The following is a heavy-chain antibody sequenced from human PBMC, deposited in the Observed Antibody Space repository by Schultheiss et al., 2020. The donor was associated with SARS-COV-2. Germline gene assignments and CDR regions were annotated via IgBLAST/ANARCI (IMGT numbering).Heavy chain of an antibody. J-gene: IGHJ4*02. CDR3: ARMDSGYDG. D-gene: IGHD5-12*01. V-gene: IGHV1-69*04. Sequence: SVKVSCKASGGTFSSYAISWVRQAPGQGLEWMGRIIPILGIANYAQKFQGRVTITADKSTSTAYMELSSLRSEETAVYYCARMDSGYDGWGQGTLVTVSS. CDR1: GGTFSSYA. CDR2: IIPILGIA.